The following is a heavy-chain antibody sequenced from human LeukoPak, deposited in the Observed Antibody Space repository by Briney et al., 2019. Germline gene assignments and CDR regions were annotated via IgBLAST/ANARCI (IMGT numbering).Heavy chain of an antibody. J-gene: IGHJ4*02. CDR1: GFTFSSYA. CDR3: AGDPGIVGATTGDDYFDY. Sequence: GGSLRLSCAASGFTFSSYAMSWVRQAPGKGLEWVSGISGSGISTYYADSVKGRFTISRDNSKNTMYVQMNSLRAEDTAVYYCAGDPGIVGATTGDDYFDYWGQGTLVTVSS. D-gene: IGHD1-26*01. V-gene: IGHV3-23*01. CDR2: ISGSGIST.